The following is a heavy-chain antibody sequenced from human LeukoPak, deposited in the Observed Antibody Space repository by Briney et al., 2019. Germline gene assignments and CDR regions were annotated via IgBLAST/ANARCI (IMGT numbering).Heavy chain of an antibody. CDR1: GFTFSSYS. CDR3: ARVLLVHDYYYGMDV. CDR2: ITSGSSYI. V-gene: IGHV3-21*01. Sequence: GGSLRLSCAASGFTFSSYSMNWVRQAPGKGLEWVSSITSGSSYIYYADSVKGRFTISRDNAKNSLYLQMNSLRAEDTAVYYCARVLLVHDYYYGMDVWGQGTTVTVSS. J-gene: IGHJ6*02. D-gene: IGHD3-16*01.